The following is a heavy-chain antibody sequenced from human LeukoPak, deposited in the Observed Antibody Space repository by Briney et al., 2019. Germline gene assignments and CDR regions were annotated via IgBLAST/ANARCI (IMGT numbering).Heavy chain of an antibody. V-gene: IGHV6-1*01. CDR3: ARGMFYFDY. D-gene: IGHD3-10*02. J-gene: IGHJ4*02. CDR1: GDSVSSNSAA. Sequence: SQTLSLTCAISGDSVSSNSAAWSWIRLPPSRGLEWLGRTYYRSKWYNDYAVSVKSRITINPDTSKNQFSLQLNSVTPEDTAVYYCARGMFYFDYWGQGALVTVSS. CDR2: TYYRSKWYN.